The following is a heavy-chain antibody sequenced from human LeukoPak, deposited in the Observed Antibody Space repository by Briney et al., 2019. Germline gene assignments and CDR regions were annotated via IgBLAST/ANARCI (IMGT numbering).Heavy chain of an antibody. CDR2: ISAYNGHT. CDR3: ARDYDDSSRCFGY. D-gene: IGHD3-22*01. Sequence: GASVTVSCTASGYTFTSYGINWVRQAPGQGLEWMGWISAYNGHTNYVQKFQGRVTMTTDTSTTTAYLEMRSLRSDDTAVYYCARDYDDSSRCFGYWGQGTLVTVSS. V-gene: IGHV1-18*01. CDR1: GYTFTSYG. J-gene: IGHJ4*02.